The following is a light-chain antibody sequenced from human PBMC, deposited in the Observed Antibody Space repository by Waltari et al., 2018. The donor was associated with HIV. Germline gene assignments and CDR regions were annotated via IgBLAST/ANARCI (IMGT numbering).Light chain of an antibody. CDR3: AVWDDSLTGVI. V-gene: IGLV1-47*01. CDR1: DSNIGRHY. CDR2: RDN. Sequence: QSVLTQPPSASGTTGQRVSISCSGRDSNIGRHYVYWYQRVAGTAPKLLIYRDNQRPSGVSDRFSGSKSGSSASLAISGLRSEDEAAYFCAVWDDSLTGVIFGGKTKLTVL. J-gene: IGLJ2*01.